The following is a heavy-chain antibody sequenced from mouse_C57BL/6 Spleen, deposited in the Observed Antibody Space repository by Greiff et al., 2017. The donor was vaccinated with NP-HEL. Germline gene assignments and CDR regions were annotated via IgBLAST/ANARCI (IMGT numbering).Heavy chain of an antibody. V-gene: IGHV5-16*01. Sequence: EVMLVEFEGGLVQPGSSMKLSCTASGFTFSDYYMAWVRQVPEKGLEWVANINYDGSSTYYLDSLKSRFIISRDNAKNILYLQMSSLKSEDTATYYCAREGYDAMDYWGQGTSVTVSS. CDR1: GFTFSDYY. CDR3: AREGYDAMDY. CDR2: INYDGSST. J-gene: IGHJ4*01.